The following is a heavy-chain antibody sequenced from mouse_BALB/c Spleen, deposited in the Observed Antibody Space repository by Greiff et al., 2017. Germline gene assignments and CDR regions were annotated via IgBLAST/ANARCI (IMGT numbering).Heavy chain of an antibody. CDR3: ARDSYYRYDEGYFDY. Sequence: EVQRVESGGGLVQPGGSLRLSCATSGFTFTDYYMSWVRQPPGKALEWLGFIRNKANGYTTEYSASVKGRFTISRDNSQSILYLQMNTLRAEDSATYYCARDSYYRYDEGYFDYWGQGTTLTVSS. J-gene: IGHJ2*01. V-gene: IGHV7-3*02. D-gene: IGHD2-14*01. CDR2: IRNKANGYTT. CDR1: GFTFTDYY.